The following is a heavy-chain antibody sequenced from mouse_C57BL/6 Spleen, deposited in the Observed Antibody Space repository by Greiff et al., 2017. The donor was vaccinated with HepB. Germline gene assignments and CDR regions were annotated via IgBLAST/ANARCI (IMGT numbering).Heavy chain of an antibody. J-gene: IGHJ2*01. D-gene: IGHD1-1*01. CDR1: GYTFTDYE. CDR3: TRDYYGSSYVY. CDR2: IDPETGGT. Sequence: QVHVKQSGAELVRPGASVTLSCKASGYTFTDYEMHWVKQTPVHGLEWIGAIDPETGGTAYNQKFKGKAILTADKSSSTAYMELRSLTSEDSAVYYCTRDYYGSSYVYWGQGTTLTVSS. V-gene: IGHV1-15*01.